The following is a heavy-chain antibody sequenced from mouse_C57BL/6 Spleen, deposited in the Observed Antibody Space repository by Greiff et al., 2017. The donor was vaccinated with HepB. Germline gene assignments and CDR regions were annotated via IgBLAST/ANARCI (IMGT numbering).Heavy chain of an antibody. D-gene: IGHD2-5*01. CDR2: IYPGDGDT. V-gene: IGHV1-80*01. J-gene: IGHJ4*01. CDR1: GYAFSSYW. CDR3: ASGDSNYVDYYAMDY. Sequence: QVQLQQSGAELVKPGASVKISCKASGYAFSSYWMNWVKQRPGKGLEWIGQIYPGDGDTNYNGKFKGKATLTADKSSSTAYMQLSSLTSEDSAVYFCASGDSNYVDYYAMDYWGQGTSVTVSS.